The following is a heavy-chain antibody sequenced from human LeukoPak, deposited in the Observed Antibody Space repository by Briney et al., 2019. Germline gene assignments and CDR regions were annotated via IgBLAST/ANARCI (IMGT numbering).Heavy chain of an antibody. CDR3: TTYPGTGFDY. Sequence: PGGSLRLSCAASGFTFSSYAMHWVRQASGKGLEWVGRIRSKANSYATAYAASVKGRFTISRDDSKNTAYLQMNSLKTEDTAVYYCTTYPGTGFDYWGQGTLVTVSS. J-gene: IGHJ4*02. CDR1: GFTFSSYA. V-gene: IGHV3-73*01. CDR2: IRSKANSYAT. D-gene: IGHD2-8*02.